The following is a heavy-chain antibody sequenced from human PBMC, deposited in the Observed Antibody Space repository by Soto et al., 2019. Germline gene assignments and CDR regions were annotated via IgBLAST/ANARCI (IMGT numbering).Heavy chain of an antibody. D-gene: IGHD6-6*01. CDR1: GFTFSSYG. CDR3: AKAMSTPSRPRDYFDY. CDR2: IWYDGSNK. V-gene: IGHV3-33*06. Sequence: PGGSLRLSCAASGFTFSSYGMHWVRQAPGKGLEWVAVIWYDGSNKYYADSVKGRFTISRDNSKNTLYLQMNSLRAEDTALYYCAKAMSTPSRPRDYFDYWGQGTLVTVSS. J-gene: IGHJ4*02.